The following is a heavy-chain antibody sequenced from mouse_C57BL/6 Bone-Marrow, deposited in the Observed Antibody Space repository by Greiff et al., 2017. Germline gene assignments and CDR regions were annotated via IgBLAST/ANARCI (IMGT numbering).Heavy chain of an antibody. D-gene: IGHD4-1*01. CDR2: IDPETGGT. CDR1: GYTFTDYE. V-gene: IGHV1-15*01. CDR3: TRSMGREDYFDS. J-gene: IGHJ2*01. Sequence: QVQLQQSGAELVRPGASVTLSCKASGYTFTDYEMHWVKQTPVHGLEWIGAIDPETGGTAYNQKFKGKAILTADKSSSTAYMELRSLTSEDSAVYYCTRSMGREDYFDSWGQGTTLTVSS.